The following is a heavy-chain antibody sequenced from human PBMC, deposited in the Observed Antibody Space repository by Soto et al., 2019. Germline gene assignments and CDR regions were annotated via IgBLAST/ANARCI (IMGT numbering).Heavy chain of an antibody. CDR1: GFTFSSYG. J-gene: IGHJ4*02. D-gene: IGHD6-13*01. CDR3: AKDTDPGYSSSWYLSY. CDR2: ISYDGSNK. Sequence: GGSLRLSCAASGFTFSSYGMHWVRQAPGKGLEWVAVISYDGSNKYYADSVKGRFTISRDNSKNTLYLQMNSLRAEDTAVYYCAKDTDPGYSSSWYLSYWGQGTLVTVSS. V-gene: IGHV3-30*18.